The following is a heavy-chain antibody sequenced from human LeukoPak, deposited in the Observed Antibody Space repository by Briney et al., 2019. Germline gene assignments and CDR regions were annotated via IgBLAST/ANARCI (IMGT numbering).Heavy chain of an antibody. CDR2: ISSSSSSYT. V-gene: IGHV3-11*06. J-gene: IGHJ5*02. CDR1: GFTFSDYY. Sequence: KPGGSLRLSCAASGFTFSDYYMSWIRQAPGKGLEWVSYISSSSSSYTNYADSVKGRFTISRDNAKNSLYLQKNSLRAEDTAVYYCAREGVDPTNVLLWFGELFQPKPGWFDPWGQGTLVTVSS. D-gene: IGHD3-10*01. CDR3: AREGVDPTNVLLWFGELFQPKPGWFDP.